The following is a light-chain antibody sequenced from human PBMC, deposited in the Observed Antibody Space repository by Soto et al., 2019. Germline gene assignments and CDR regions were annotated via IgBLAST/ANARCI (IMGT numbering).Light chain of an antibody. J-gene: IGLJ3*02. V-gene: IGLV2-8*01. CDR3: TSYAGSDIWV. CDR2: EVS. CDR1: SSDVGAYNY. Sequence: QCALTQPPSASGSPGQSVTISCTGTSSDVGAYNYVSWYQQYPGKAPKLMIYEVSKRPSGVPDRFSGSKSGKTASLTVSGLQPEDEADYYCTSYAGSDIWVFGGGTKVTVL.